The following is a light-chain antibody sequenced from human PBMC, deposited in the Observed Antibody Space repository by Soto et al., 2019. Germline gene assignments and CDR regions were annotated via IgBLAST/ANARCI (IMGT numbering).Light chain of an antibody. CDR1: SSDVGGYNY. CDR3: SSYTNTNTPVV. V-gene: IGLV2-14*01. CDR2: EVS. J-gene: IGLJ2*01. Sequence: QSALTQPASVSGSPGQSITISCTGSSSDVGGYNYVSWYQHHPGKAPKLIIYEVSHRPSGVSNRFSGSKSVNTASLTISGLQAEDEADYYCSSYTNTNTPVVFGGGTKLTVL.